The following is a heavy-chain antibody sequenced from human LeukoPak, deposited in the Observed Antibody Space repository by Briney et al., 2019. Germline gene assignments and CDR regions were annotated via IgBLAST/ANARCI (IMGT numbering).Heavy chain of an antibody. D-gene: IGHD3-3*01. CDR1: GYTFTGYY. Sequence: GASVKVSCKASGYTFTGYYMHWVRQAPGQGLEWMGWINPNSGGTNYAQKFQGRVTMTRDTSISTAYMELSRLRSDDTAVYYCARGRRYARFWSGYYSDYWGQGTLVTVSS. J-gene: IGHJ4*02. V-gene: IGHV1-2*02. CDR2: INPNSGGT. CDR3: ARGRRYARFWSGYYSDY.